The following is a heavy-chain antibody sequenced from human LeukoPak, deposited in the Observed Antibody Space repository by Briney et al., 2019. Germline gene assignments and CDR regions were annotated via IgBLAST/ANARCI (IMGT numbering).Heavy chain of an antibody. CDR2: INHSGTT. J-gene: IGHJ5*02. D-gene: IGHD1-1*01. Sequence: PSETLSLTCAVHGGSLSGFYWSWIRQPPGKGLEWIGEINHSGTTNYSPSLKSRVTISVDTSKNQVSLDLASVTAADTAVYYCARASSFDKTTRWNPAYFGPWGPGSLVTVAS. CDR3: ARASSFDKTTRWNPAYFGP. V-gene: IGHV4-34*01. CDR1: GGSLSGFY.